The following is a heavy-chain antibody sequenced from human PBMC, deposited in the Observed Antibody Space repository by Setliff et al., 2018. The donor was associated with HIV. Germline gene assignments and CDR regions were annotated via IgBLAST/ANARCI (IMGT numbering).Heavy chain of an antibody. D-gene: IGHD1-26*01. CDR1: GGSFSGYY. Sequence: SETLSLTCAVYGGSFSGYYWSWIRQPPGKGLEWIGEIKNSGSTHYNMSLWSRVTISRDASRNQFSLELIAVTAADTSVYYCAGGPGTTSIDYWAQGTLVTVSS. J-gene: IGHJ4*02. CDR2: IKNSGST. V-gene: IGHV4-34*01. CDR3: AGGPGTTSIDY.